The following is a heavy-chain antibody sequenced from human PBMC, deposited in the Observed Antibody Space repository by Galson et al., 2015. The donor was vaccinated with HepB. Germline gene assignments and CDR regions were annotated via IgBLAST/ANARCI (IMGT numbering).Heavy chain of an antibody. CDR2: IYYSGST. CDR1: GGSVSSGSYY. Sequence: ETLSLTCTVSGGSVSSGSYYWSWIRQPPGKGLEWIGYIYYSGSTNYNPSLKSRVTISVDTSKNQFSLKLSSVTAADTAVYYCARGYCTNAVCDEGSYYGVDVWGQGTTVAVS. CDR3: ARGYCTNAVCDEGSYYGVDV. D-gene: IGHD2-8*01. V-gene: IGHV4-61*01. J-gene: IGHJ6*02.